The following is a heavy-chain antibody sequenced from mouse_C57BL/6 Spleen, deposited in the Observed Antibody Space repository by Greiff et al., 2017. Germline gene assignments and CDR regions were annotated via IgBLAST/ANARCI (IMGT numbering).Heavy chain of an antibody. CDR3: ARDRHYGSSHRYFDV. D-gene: IGHD1-1*01. Sequence: DVKLVESEGGLVQPGSPMRLSCTPSAFPFSDYYMACVRQVPDKGLEWVANFNYAGSSTYSLDSLHSRLLILRDNAKNILFLQMSRLNSEDTDKYNCARDRHYGSSHRYFDVWGTGTTVTVAS. CDR1: AFPFSDYY. CDR2: FNYAGSST. J-gene: IGHJ1*03. V-gene: IGHV5-16*01.